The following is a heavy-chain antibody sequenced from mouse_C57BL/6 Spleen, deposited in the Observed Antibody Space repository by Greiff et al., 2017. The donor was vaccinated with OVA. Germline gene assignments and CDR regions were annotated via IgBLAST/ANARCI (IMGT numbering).Heavy chain of an antibody. J-gene: IGHJ3*01. V-gene: IGHV1-50*01. CDR2: IDPSDSYT. D-gene: IGHD1-3*01. Sequence: VQLQQPGAELVKPGASVKLSCKASGYTFTSYWMQWVKQRPGQGLEWIGEIDPSDSYTNYNQKFKGKATLTVDTSSSTAYMQLSSLTSEDSAVYYCASNSFAYWGKGTLVTVSA. CDR3: ASNSFAY. CDR1: GYTFTSYW.